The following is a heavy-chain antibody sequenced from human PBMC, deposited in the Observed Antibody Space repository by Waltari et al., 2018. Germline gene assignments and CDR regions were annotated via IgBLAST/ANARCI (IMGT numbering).Heavy chain of an antibody. D-gene: IGHD4-4*01. CDR2: ISSSSSYI. J-gene: IGHJ4*02. Sequence: EVQLVESGGGLVKPGGSLRLSCAASGFTFSSYSMNWVRQAPGKGLEWVSSISSSSSYIYYADSVKGRFTISRDNAKNSLYLQMNSLRAEDTAVYYCARDKLGYSNYVAYWGQGTLVTVSS. V-gene: IGHV3-21*01. CDR3: ARDKLGYSNYVAY. CDR1: GFTFSSYS.